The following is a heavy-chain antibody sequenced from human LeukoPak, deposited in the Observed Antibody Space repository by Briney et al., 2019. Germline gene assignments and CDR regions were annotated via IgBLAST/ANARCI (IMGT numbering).Heavy chain of an antibody. V-gene: IGHV1-18*01. D-gene: IGHD6-13*01. CDR3: ARDTPQHLKRFDY. J-gene: IGHJ4*02. CDR2: INTYNGNT. CDR1: GGTFSSYA. Sequence: GASVKVSCKASGGTFSSYAISWVRQAPGQGLEWMGWINTYNGNTKYAHQIQGRVTMTRDTSTSTVYMELRSLRSDDTAVYFCARDTPQHLKRFDYWGQGTQVTVSS.